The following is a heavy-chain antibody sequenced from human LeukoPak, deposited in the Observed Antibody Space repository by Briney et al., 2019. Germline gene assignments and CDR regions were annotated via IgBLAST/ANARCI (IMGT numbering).Heavy chain of an antibody. CDR2: ISWNSRSI. CDR3: AKDWVRPQLGAFDS. Sequence: PGGSLRLSCAASGFTFDNYAMHWVRQAPGKGLEWVSGISWNSRSIGYADSVRGRFAMSRDNAKNSLYLQMNGPRAEDTALYYCAKDWVRPQLGAFDSWGQGTLVTVSS. V-gene: IGHV3-9*01. D-gene: IGHD3-10*01. J-gene: IGHJ4*02. CDR1: GFTFDNYA.